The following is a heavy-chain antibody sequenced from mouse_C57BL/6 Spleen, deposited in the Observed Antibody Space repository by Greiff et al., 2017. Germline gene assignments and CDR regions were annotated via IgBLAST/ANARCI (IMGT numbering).Heavy chain of an antibody. J-gene: IGHJ4*01. D-gene: IGHD2-2*01. Sequence: VKVEESGPGLVAPSQSLSITCTVSGFSLTSYAISWVRQPPGKGLEWLGVIWTGGGTNYNSALKSRLSISKDNSKSQVFLKMNSLQTDDTARYYCARNDYYGYPYAMDYWGQGTSVTVSS. CDR1: GFSLTSYA. CDR2: IWTGGGT. CDR3: ARNDYYGYPYAMDY. V-gene: IGHV2-9-1*01.